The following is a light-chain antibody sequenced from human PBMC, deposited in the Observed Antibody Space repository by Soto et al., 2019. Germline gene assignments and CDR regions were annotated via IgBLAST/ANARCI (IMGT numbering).Light chain of an antibody. J-gene: IGLJ2*01. CDR3: QVWDSSSDHVV. CDR1: DIGSKR. CDR2: DDS. Sequence: SYELTQPPSVSVAPGQTAKITCGENDIGSKRVHWYQQKPGQAPVLVVYDDSDRPSGIPERFSGSNSGNTATLTISRVEAGDEADYYCQVWDSSSDHVVFGGGTKLTVL. V-gene: IGLV3-21*02.